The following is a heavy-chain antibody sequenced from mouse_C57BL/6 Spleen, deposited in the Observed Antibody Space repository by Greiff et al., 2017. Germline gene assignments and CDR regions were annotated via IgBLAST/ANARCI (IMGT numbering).Heavy chain of an antibody. V-gene: IGHV5-6*01. J-gene: IGHJ4*01. D-gene: IGHD1-1*01. Sequence: EVKLMESGGDLVKPGGSLKLSCAASGFTFSSYGMSWVRQTPDKRLEWVATISSGGSYTYYPDSVKGRFTISRDNAKNTQYLQMSSLKSEDTAMYYCARQRLGGSSYVYAMDYWGQGTSVTVSS. CDR3: ARQRLGGSSYVYAMDY. CDR2: ISSGGSYT. CDR1: GFTFSSYG.